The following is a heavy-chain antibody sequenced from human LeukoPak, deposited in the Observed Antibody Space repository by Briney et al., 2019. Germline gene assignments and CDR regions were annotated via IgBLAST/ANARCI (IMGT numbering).Heavy chain of an antibody. J-gene: IGHJ4*02. D-gene: IGHD3-9*01. V-gene: IGHV4-34*01. CDR1: GVSFCGYY. CDR3: ARAPYDSLTKRYPFEY. Sequence: PSETLSLTCAVYGVSFCGYYWGWIRQPPGKGLEWCVEINHSGRTNYNPSLKSLVTISVDTPKHRFHPKVSSVTGPHTGVYYCARAPYDSLTKRYPFEYWGERTLVTVSS. CDR2: INHSGRT.